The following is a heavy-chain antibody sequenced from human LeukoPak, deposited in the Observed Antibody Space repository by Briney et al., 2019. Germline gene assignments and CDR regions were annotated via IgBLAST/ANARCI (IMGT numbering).Heavy chain of an antibody. Sequence: SETLSLTCTVSGGSISSYYWSWVRQPPGKGLEWFGNIYYSGSTNYNPSLKCRVTISVDTSKNQFSLKLSSVTAADTAVYYCARQPRAGPLSSSWYRYFDYWGQGTLVTVSS. CDR2: IYYSGST. CDR3: ARQPRAGPLSSSWYRYFDY. CDR1: GGSISSYY. J-gene: IGHJ4*02. D-gene: IGHD6-13*01. V-gene: IGHV4-59*08.